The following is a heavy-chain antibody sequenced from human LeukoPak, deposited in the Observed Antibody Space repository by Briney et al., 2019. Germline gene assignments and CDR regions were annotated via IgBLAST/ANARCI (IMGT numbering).Heavy chain of an antibody. CDR3: ASGGLNYFDY. V-gene: IGHV4-39*07. D-gene: IGHD3-10*01. Sequence: SETLSLTCTVSGGSISSSSYYWGWIRQPPGKGLEWTGSIYYSGSTYYNPSLKSRVTISVDTSKNQFSLKLSSVTAADTAVYYCASGGLNYFDYWGQGTLVTVSS. J-gene: IGHJ4*02. CDR1: GGSISSSSYY. CDR2: IYYSGST.